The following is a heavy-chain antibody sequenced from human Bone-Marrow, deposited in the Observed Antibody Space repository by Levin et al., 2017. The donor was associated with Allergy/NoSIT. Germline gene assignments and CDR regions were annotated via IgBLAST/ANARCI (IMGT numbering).Heavy chain of an antibody. V-gene: IGHV1-8*01. CDR1: GYTFTSYD. CDR3: AKIPPSTGDLDD. Sequence: ASVKVSCKASGYTFTSYDINWVRQATGQGLEWMGWMNPNTGDTGYAQKFRGRVTMTRDTSISTAYMELSSLKSEDTAVYYCAKIPPSTGDLDDWGQGTLVTVSS. D-gene: IGHD7-27*01. J-gene: IGHJ4*02. CDR2: MNPNTGDT.